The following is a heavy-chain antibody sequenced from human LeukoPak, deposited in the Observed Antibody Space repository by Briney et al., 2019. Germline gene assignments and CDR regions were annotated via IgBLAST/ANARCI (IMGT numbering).Heavy chain of an antibody. V-gene: IGHV3-66*02. J-gene: IGHJ6*02. CDR1: GFTVSSNY. Sequence: GSLRLSCAASGFTVSSNYMSWVRPAPGKGLEWVSVIYSGGSTYYADSVKGRFTISRDNSKNTLYLQMNSLRAEDTAVYYCASLRFLEWSPDGMDVWGQGTTVTVSS. CDR2: IYSGGST. CDR3: ASLRFLEWSPDGMDV. D-gene: IGHD3-3*01.